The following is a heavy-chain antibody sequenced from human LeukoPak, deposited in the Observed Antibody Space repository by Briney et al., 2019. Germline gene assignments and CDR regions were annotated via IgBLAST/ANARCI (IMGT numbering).Heavy chain of an antibody. V-gene: IGHV4-30-2*01. D-gene: IGHD5-24*01. CDR1: GGCISSGGYS. CDR3: ARVEMATISLDY. J-gene: IGHJ4*02. Sequence: SQTLSLTCAVSGGCISSGGYSWSWIRQPPGKGLEWIGYIYHSGSTYYNPSLKSRVTISVDRSKNQFSLKLSSVTAADTAVYYCARVEMATISLDYWGQGTLVTVSS. CDR2: IYHSGST.